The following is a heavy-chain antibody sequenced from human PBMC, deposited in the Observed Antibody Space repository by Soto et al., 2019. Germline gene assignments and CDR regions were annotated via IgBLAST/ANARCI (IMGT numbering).Heavy chain of an antibody. CDR2: INPSGGST. CDR1: VYSFTIYY. J-gene: IGHJ6*02. D-gene: IGHD3-3*01. V-gene: IGHV1-46*01. Sequence: ASVKVSCKAPVYSFTIYYMHWVRQAPEQGLERMGTINPSGGSTSYAQKCQGRVTMTRDTSTSTVYMELSSLRSEDTAVYYCAREVKRITIFGVVPHGYYYGMDVWGQGTTVTVSS. CDR3: AREVKRITIFGVVPHGYYYGMDV.